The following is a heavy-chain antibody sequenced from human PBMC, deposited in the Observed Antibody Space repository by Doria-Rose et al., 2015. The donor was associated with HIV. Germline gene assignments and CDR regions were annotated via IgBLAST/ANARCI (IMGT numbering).Heavy chain of an antibody. V-gene: IGHV4-34*01. CDR1: GGSFSGYY. D-gene: IGHD4-17*01. J-gene: IGHJ3*02. Sequence: GGSFSGYYWSWIRQPRGKGLEWIGEIYHSGSTNCNPSLKSRVNISVDTSKNQFSLKLSSVTAADTAVYYCASGLTVNDYCDYVPPTGAFDIWGRGTMVAVSS. CDR2: IYHSGST. CDR3: ASGLTVNDYCDYVPPTGAFDI.